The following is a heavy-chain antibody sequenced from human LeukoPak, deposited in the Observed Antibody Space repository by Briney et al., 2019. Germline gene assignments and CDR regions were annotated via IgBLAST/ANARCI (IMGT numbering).Heavy chain of an antibody. CDR1: GFTFSSYA. D-gene: IGHD2-2*01. V-gene: IGHV3-23*01. CDR3: AKGDCSSTSCSLGY. CDR2: ISGSGGST. J-gene: IGHJ4*02. Sequence: GGSLRLSCAASGFTFSSYAVTWVRQAPGEGLEWVSSISGSGGSTYYADSVKGRFTISRDNSKSTLFLQLNSLRAEDTAVYYCAKGDCSSTSCSLGYWGQGTLVTVSS.